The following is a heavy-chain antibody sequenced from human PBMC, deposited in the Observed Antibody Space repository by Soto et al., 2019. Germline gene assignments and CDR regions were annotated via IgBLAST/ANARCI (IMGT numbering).Heavy chain of an antibody. J-gene: IGHJ5*02. Sequence: QLQLQESGSGLVKPSQTLSLTCAVSGGSISSGGYSWSWIRQPPGKGLEWIGYIYHSGSTYYNPSVSCRVTLSVDRSKNEFSLQLSSVTAADTAVYYCARITFDYYDSSGYSRWFDPWGQGTLVTVSS. CDR1: GGSISSGGYS. CDR2: IYHSGST. CDR3: ARITFDYYDSSGYSRWFDP. V-gene: IGHV4-30-2*01. D-gene: IGHD3-22*01.